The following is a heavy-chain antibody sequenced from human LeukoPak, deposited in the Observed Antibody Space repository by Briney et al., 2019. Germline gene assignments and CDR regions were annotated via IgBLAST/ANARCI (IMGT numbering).Heavy chain of an antibody. D-gene: IGHD3-22*01. CDR2: ISSSGSTI. V-gene: IGHV3-48*04. CDR1: GFTFSSYS. CDR3: ARFYDSSGYDFDY. J-gene: IGHJ4*02. Sequence: QAGGSLRLSCAASGFTFSSYSMNWVRQAPGKGLEWVSYISSSGSTIYYADSVKGRFTISRDNAKNSLYLQMNSLRAEDTAVYYCARFYDSSGYDFDYWGQGTLVTVSS.